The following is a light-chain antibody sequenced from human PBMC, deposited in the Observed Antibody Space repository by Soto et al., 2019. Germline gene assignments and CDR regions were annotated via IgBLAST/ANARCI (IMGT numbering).Light chain of an antibody. CDR1: QSVTSK. Sequence: EVGLTQSPGTLSLSPGDRATLSCGASQSVTSKLAWYQQKPGQAPRLLISGASNRATGIPDRFSGSGSGTDFTLTISRLEPDDFALYFCQQYGGSPITFGLGTRLEI. J-gene: IGKJ5*01. V-gene: IGKV3-20*01. CDR3: QQYGGSPIT. CDR2: GAS.